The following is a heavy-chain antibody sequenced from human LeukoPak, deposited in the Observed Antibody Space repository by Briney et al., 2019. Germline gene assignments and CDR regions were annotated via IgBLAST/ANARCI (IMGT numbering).Heavy chain of an antibody. CDR1: GYSFIDYY. CDR2: IIPILGIA. D-gene: IGHD3-10*01. V-gene: IGHV1-69*02. J-gene: IGHJ4*02. CDR3: AHVDYYIDY. Sequence: SVKVSCKASGYSFIDYYIHWVRQAPGQGLEWMGRIIPILGIANYAQKFQGRVTITADKSTSTAYMELSSLRSEDTAVYYCAHVDYYIDYWGQGTLVTVSS.